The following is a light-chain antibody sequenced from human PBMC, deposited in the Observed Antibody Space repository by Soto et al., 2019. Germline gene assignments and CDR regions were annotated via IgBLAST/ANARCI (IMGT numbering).Light chain of an antibody. CDR1: QTISSW. CDR2: DAS. V-gene: IGKV1-5*01. CDR3: QHYNSYSEA. Sequence: DIQMTQSPSTLSGSVGERFTITCRASQTISSWLAWYQQKPGKAPKLLIYDASSLESGVPSRLRGSGSGTELTLTISSMQPDDFATYYCQHYNSYSEAFGQGTKVDIK. J-gene: IGKJ1*01.